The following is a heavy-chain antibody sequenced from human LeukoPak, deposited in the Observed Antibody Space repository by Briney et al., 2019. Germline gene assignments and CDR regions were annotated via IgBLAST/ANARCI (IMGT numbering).Heavy chain of an antibody. J-gene: IGHJ3*02. V-gene: IGHV1-8*02. CDR3: AKAGSSEAFDI. D-gene: IGHD6-6*01. Sequence: GASVKVSCKASGYTFTSYDINWVRQATGQGLEWMGWMNPNSGNTGYAQRLQGRVTMTTDTSTSTAYMELRSLRSDDTAVYYCAKAGSSEAFDIWGQGTMVTVSS. CDR1: GYTFTSYD. CDR2: MNPNSGNT.